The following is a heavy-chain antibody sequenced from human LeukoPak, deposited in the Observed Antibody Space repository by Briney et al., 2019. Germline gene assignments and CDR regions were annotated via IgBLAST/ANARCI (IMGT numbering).Heavy chain of an antibody. D-gene: IGHD4-17*01. J-gene: IGHJ3*02. Sequence: ASETLSLTCTVSGGSFSSGGYYWSWIRQPPGKGLEWIGYIYHSGSTYYNPSLKSRVTISVDRSKNQFSLKLSSVTAADTAVYYCARYPHYDDAFDIWGQGTMVTVSS. CDR1: GGSFSSGGYY. CDR2: IYHSGST. CDR3: ARYPHYDDAFDI. V-gene: IGHV4-30-2*01.